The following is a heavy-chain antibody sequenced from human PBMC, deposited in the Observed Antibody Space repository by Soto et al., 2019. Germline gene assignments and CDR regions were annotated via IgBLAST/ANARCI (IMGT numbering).Heavy chain of an antibody. J-gene: IGHJ6*02. CDR3: ARGGSLWFGELSYYYYGMDV. D-gene: IGHD3-10*01. CDR1: GYTFTGYY. Sequence: ASVKVSCKASGYTFTGYYMHWVRQAPGQGLEWMGWINPNSGGTNYAQKFQGWVTMTRDTSISTAYMELSRLRSDDTAVYYCARGGSLWFGELSYYYYGMDVWGQGTTVTVSS. CDR2: INPNSGGT. V-gene: IGHV1-2*04.